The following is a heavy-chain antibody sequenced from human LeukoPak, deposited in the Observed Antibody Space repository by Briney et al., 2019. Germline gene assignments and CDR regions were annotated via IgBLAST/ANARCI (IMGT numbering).Heavy chain of an antibody. V-gene: IGHV3-21*01. CDR1: GFTFSSYS. CDR3: ARGVAAAGANWFDP. CDR2: ISSSSSYI. Sequence: GGSLRLSCAASGFTFSSYSMNWVRQAPGKGLEWVSSISSSSSYIYYADSVKGRFTISRDNAKKSLYLQMNSLRAEDTAVYYCARGVAAAGANWFDPWGQGTLVTVSS. D-gene: IGHD6-13*01. J-gene: IGHJ5*02.